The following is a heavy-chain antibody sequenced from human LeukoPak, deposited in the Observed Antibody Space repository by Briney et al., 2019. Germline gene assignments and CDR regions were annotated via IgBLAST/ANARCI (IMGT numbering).Heavy chain of an antibody. CDR2: IYHSGST. CDR1: GYSISSGYY. CDR3: ARADYYGSGASTDY. J-gene: IGHJ4*02. Sequence: PSETLSLTCAVSGYSISSGYYWGWIRQPPGKGLEWIGSIYHSGSTYYNPSLKSRVTISVDTSKNQFSLKLSSVTAVDTAVYYCARADYYGSGASTDYWGQGTLVTVSS. D-gene: IGHD3-10*01. V-gene: IGHV4-38-2*01.